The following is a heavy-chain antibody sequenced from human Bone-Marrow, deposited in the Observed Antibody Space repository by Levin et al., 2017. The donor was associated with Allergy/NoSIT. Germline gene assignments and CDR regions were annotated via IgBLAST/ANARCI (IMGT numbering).Heavy chain of an antibody. D-gene: IGHD6-19*01. CDR3: TKRPPAAFFSGSFDGFDS. V-gene: IGHV3-64*04. J-gene: IGHJ4*02. Sequence: GGSLRLSCSASGLTYNFNMYAMNWVRQAPGKGLESVSSVSSYGTSTYYADSVKGRFTISRDNSKNKIYLQMNSLRAEDTAGYFCTKRPPAAFFSGSFDGFDSWGQGTLVSVSS. CDR1: GLTYNFNMYA. CDR2: VSSYGTST.